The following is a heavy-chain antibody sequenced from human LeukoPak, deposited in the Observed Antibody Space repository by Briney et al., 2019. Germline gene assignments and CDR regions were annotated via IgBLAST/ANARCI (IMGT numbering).Heavy chain of an antibody. Sequence: SCKVSGYTLTELSMHWVRQAPGKGLEWLTYISPDGSKQFYADSVKGRFTISRDNSKNMLYLQMHSLRADDTAVYYCARDISVWRIEDWGQGTLATVAS. V-gene: IGHV3-30*04. J-gene: IGHJ4*02. CDR1: GYTLTELS. D-gene: IGHD3-16*01. CDR3: ARDISVWRIED. CDR2: ISPDGSKQ.